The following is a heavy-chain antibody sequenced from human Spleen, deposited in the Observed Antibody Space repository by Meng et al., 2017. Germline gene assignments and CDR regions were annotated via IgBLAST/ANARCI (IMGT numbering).Heavy chain of an antibody. Sequence: QGQLVQSGAEVKEPGASVKVSCKPSGYPFTAYYIHWVRQAPGQGLEWMGHIIPNSGDTLYAPKFQGRVTMTGDTSISTAYMDLSGLRSDDTAVYYCARDEDISAAGKLFGDYWGQGTLVTVSS. J-gene: IGHJ4*02. CDR1: GYPFTAYY. CDR2: IIPNSGDT. CDR3: ARDEDISAAGKLFGDY. D-gene: IGHD6-13*01. V-gene: IGHV1-2*06.